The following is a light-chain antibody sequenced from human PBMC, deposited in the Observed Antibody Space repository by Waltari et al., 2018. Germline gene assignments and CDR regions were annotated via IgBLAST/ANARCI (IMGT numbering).Light chain of an antibody. CDR2: AAS. V-gene: IGKV1-39*01. CDR1: QSISSY. CDR3: QQSYS. Sequence: DIQMTQSPSSLSASVGDRVTITCRTSQSISSYLNWYQQKPGKAPKLLSYAASSLQSGVPSRFSGSGSGTDFTLTISSLQPEDFATYYCQQSYSFGPGTKVDIK. J-gene: IGKJ3*01.